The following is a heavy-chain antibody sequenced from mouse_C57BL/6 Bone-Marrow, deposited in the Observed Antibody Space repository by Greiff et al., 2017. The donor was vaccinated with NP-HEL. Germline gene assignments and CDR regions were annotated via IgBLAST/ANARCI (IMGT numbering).Heavy chain of an antibody. Sequence: DVKLVESGGGLVKPGGSLKLSCAASGFTFSDYGMHWVRQAPEKGLEWVAYISSGSSTIYYADTVKGRFTISRDNAKNTLFLQMTSLRSEDTAMYYCARNTTVPSYAMDYWGQGTSVTVSS. CDR1: GFTFSDYG. CDR3: ARNTTVPSYAMDY. D-gene: IGHD1-1*01. CDR2: ISSGSSTI. V-gene: IGHV5-17*01. J-gene: IGHJ4*01.